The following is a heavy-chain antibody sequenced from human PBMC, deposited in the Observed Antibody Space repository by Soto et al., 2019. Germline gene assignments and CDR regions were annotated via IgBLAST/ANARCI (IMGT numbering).Heavy chain of an antibody. CDR2: ISGSGGSA. J-gene: IGHJ5*02. V-gene: IGHV3-23*01. CDR3: AKDPYSGVLVPVAIGFDP. CDR1: GFRFDDYN. D-gene: IGHD2-2*01. Sequence: GGSLRLSCAASGFRFDDYNMHWVRQAPGKGLEWVSAISGSGGSAYYADSVKGRFTISRDNSKNTLYLQMNSLRADDSGVYYCAKDPYSGVLVPVAIGFDPWGPGTLVTVSS.